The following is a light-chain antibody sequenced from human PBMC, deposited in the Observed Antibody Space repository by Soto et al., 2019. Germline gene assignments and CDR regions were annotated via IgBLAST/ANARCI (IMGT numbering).Light chain of an antibody. V-gene: IGKV3-11*01. CDR1: QSVSTS. CDR2: DAS. Sequence: IVLTQSPATLSLSPGERAALSCRASQSVSTSLAWYQHKPGQAPRLIIYDASKRAPGIPARFSGSGSGTDFTLTISSPEPEDFADYYCQVRDGWPTFGQGTEVEIK. J-gene: IGKJ1*01. CDR3: QVRDGWPT.